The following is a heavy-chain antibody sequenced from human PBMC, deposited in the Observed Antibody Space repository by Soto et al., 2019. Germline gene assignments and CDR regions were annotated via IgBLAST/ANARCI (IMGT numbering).Heavy chain of an antibody. Sequence: XGTLCLTFTVSGGSMRNYFWTWIRQPPGKGLEWIGYIHYSGTTSFFPSYNPSLRSRVTISEDTSKNQFSLKLLSVTTADTAVYFCAAGEASSRNLAPYYLDFWGQGTLVTVSS. CDR1: GGSMRNYF. J-gene: IGHJ4*02. D-gene: IGHD6-13*01. V-gene: IGHV4-59*01. CDR3: AAGEASSRNLAPYYLDF. CDR2: IHYSGTT.